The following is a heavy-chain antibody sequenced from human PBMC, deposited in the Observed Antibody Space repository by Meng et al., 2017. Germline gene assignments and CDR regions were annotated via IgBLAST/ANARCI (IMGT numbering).Heavy chain of an antibody. V-gene: IGHV4-4*07. J-gene: IGHJ6*02. CDR3: ARGPGRQQLVRYYYGMDV. CDR2: IYTSGST. Sequence: SETLSLTCTVSGGSISSYYWSWIRQPAGKGLEWIGRIYTSGSTNYNPPLKSRVTMSVDTSKNQFSLKLSSVTAADTAVYYCARGPGRQQLVRYYYGMDVWGQGTTVTVSS. D-gene: IGHD6-13*01. CDR1: GGSISSYY.